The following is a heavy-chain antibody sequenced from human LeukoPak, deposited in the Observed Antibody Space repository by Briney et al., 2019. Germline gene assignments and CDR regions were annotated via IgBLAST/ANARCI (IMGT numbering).Heavy chain of an antibody. CDR3: ARRQYNWNDVLWFDP. J-gene: IGHJ5*02. Sequence: PSETLSLTCTVSGGSISSGGYYWSWIRQHPGKGLEWIGEINHSGSTNYNPSLKSRVTISVDTSKNQFSLKLSSVTAADTAVYYCARRQYNWNDVLWFDPWGQGTLVTVSS. CDR1: GGSISSGGYY. D-gene: IGHD1-20*01. CDR2: INHSGST. V-gene: IGHV4-31*03.